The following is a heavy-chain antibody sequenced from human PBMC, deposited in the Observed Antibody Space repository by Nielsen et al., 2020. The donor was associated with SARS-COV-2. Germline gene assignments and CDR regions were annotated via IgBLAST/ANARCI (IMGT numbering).Heavy chain of an antibody. CDR2: ISYDGSNK. Sequence: GESLKISCVVSGFTISTYGMSWVRQAPGKGLEWVAVISYDGSNKYYADSVKGRFTISRDNSKNTLYLQMNSLRAEDTAVYYCASDSNSYNYYYYYGMDVWGQGTTVTVSS. D-gene: IGHD2-2*01. CDR1: GFTISTYG. CDR3: ASDSNSYNYYYYYGMDV. V-gene: IGHV3-30*03. J-gene: IGHJ6*02.